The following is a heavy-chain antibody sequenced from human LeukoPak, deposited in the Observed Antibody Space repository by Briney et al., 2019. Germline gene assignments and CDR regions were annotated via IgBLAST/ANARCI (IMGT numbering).Heavy chain of an antibody. Sequence: SETLSLTCTVSGGSISSSSYYWGWIRQPPGKGLEWIGYIYYSGSTYYNPSLKSRVTISVDTPKNQFSLKLSSVTAADTAVYYCARSYCSSTSCSPLGFDYWGQGTLVTVSS. D-gene: IGHD2-2*01. J-gene: IGHJ4*02. V-gene: IGHV4-31*03. CDR1: GGSISSSSYY. CDR2: IYYSGST. CDR3: ARSYCSSTSCSPLGFDY.